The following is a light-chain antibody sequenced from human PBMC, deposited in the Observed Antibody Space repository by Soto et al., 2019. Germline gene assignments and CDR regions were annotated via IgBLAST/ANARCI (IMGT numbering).Light chain of an antibody. Sequence: EIVLTQSPGTLSLSPGERATLSCRASQIVSSSYLAWYQQKPGQAPRLLIYGASSRATGIPDRFSGSGSGTDFTLTISRLEPEDFAVYYCQQYGSSLRTFGQGTKVDIK. CDR2: GAS. J-gene: IGKJ1*01. CDR3: QQYGSSLRT. CDR1: QIVSSSY. V-gene: IGKV3-20*01.